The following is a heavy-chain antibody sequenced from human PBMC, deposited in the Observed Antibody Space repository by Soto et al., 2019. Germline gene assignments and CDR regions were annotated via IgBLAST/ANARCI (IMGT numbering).Heavy chain of an antibody. CDR2: ISYSSSYI. CDR3: ARGSYSDDIAYYYGMDV. CDR1: GFTFSRYS. D-gene: IGHD4-17*01. J-gene: IGHJ6*02. V-gene: IGHV3-21*01. Sequence: PVGSLRLSCVASGFTFSRYSMIWVRQAPGKGLQWVSAISYSSSYIYTADSVKGRFTISRDNAKNSLYLQMNSLRVEDTGVYFCARGSYSDDIAYYYGMDVWGQGTTVTVSS.